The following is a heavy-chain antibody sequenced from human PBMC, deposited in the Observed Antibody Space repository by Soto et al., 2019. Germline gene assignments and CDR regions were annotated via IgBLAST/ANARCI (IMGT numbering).Heavy chain of an antibody. Sequence: EVQLVESGGGLVQPGGSLRLSCAASGFTFSSYSMNWVRQAPGKGLEWVSYISSSSSTIYYADSVKGRFTISRDNAKNSLYLQMNSLRAEDTAVYYCARVSKEYYYYHGMDVWGQGTTVTVSS. CDR2: ISSSSSTI. J-gene: IGHJ6*02. V-gene: IGHV3-48*01. CDR3: ARVSKEYYYYHGMDV. CDR1: GFTFSSYS.